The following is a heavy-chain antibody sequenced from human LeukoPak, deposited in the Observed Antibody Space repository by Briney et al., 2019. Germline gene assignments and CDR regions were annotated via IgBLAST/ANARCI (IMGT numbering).Heavy chain of an antibody. D-gene: IGHD6-6*01. J-gene: IGHJ4*02. V-gene: IGHV4-59*08. CDR2: IYYSGST. Sequence: SETLSLTCTVSGGSISSYYWSWIRQPPGKGLEWIGYIYYSGSTNYNPSLKSRVTISVDTSKNHFSLKLSSVTAANTAVYYCARHGPRLVPFDYWGQGTLVTVSS. CDR1: GGSISSYY. CDR3: ARHGPRLVPFDY.